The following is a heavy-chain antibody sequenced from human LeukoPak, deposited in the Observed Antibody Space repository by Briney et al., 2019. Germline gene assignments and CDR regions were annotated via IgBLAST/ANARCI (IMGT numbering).Heavy chain of an antibody. V-gene: IGHV4-4*02. Sequence: SETLSLTCAVSGGSISSSHWWSWVRQPPGKGLEWIGEIYHSGSINYNPSLKSRVTISVDTSKNQFSLKVSSVTAADTAVYYCARSAWACSSGSCSSYYDYWGQGTLVTVSS. J-gene: IGHJ4*02. D-gene: IGHD2-15*01. CDR2: IYHSGSI. CDR3: ARSAWACSSGSCSSYYDY. CDR1: GGSISSSHW.